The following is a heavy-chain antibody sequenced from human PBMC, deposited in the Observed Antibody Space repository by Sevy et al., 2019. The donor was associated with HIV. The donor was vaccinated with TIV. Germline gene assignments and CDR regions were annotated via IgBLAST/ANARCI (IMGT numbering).Heavy chain of an antibody. Sequence: GGSLRLSCAASGFTFSSYSMNWVRHAPGKGLEWVSSISRSSSYIYHADSVKGRFTISRDNAKNSLHLQMNSLRAEDTAVYYCGRWDADRRWYFDYWGQGILVTVSS. V-gene: IGHV3-21*01. CDR1: GFTFSSYS. CDR2: ISRSSSYI. CDR3: GRWDADRRWYFDY. J-gene: IGHJ4*02. D-gene: IGHD1-26*01.